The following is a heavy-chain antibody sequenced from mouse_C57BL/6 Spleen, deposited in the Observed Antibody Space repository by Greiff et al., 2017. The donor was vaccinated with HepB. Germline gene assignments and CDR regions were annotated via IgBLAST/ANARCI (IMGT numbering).Heavy chain of an antibody. CDR1: GFTFSSYA. J-gene: IGHJ1*03. CDR3: ARDSSFYYGSSYGNWYFDV. CDR2: ISDGGSYT. V-gene: IGHV5-4*01. Sequence: EVMLVESGGGLVKPGGSLKLSCAASGFTFSSYAMSWVRQTPEKRLEWVATISDGGSYTYYPDNVKGRFTISRDNAKNNLYLQMSHLKSEDTAMYYCARDSSFYYGSSYGNWYFDVWGTGTTVTVSS. D-gene: IGHD1-1*01.